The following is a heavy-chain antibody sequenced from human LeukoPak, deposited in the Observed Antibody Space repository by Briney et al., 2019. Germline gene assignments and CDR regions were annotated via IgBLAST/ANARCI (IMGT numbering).Heavy chain of an antibody. Sequence: GGSLRLSCAASGFTFSDYYMNWIRQAPGKGLEWVSYISSSGSTIYYADSVKGRFTISRDNAKNSLYLQMNSLRAEDTAVYYCARALVDGYSSSWYYYYMDVWGKGTTVTASS. J-gene: IGHJ6*03. CDR1: GFTFSDYY. V-gene: IGHV3-11*04. D-gene: IGHD6-13*01. CDR2: ISSSGSTI. CDR3: ARALVDGYSSSWYYYYMDV.